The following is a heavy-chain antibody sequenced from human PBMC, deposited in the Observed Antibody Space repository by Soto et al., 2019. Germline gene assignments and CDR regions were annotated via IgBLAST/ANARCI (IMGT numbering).Heavy chain of an antibody. CDR2: INPSGGST. J-gene: IGHJ4*02. D-gene: IGHD2-8*01. Sequence: QVQLVQSGAEVKKPGASVKISCKASGYTFTSYYMHWVRQAPGQGLEWMGIINPSGGSTNYAPKLQGKVGMTRATSTSTVYMELNSLRSEDTAVYYCARPPYPGCINAVCYPLDYWGQGTLVTVSS. CDR3: ARPPYPGCINAVCYPLDY. V-gene: IGHV1-46*01. CDR1: GYTFTSYY.